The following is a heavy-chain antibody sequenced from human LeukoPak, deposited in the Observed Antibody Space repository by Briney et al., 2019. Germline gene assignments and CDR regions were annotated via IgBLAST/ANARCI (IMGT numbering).Heavy chain of an antibody. CDR2: IYASGST. Sequence: PSQTLSLTCTVSGGSISRGSYYWSWIRQPAGKGLEWIGRIYASGSTNYNPSVKSRVTILVDTSKNQFSLKLNSATAADTAVYYCARGAVGAAYDYWGQGTLVTVSS. V-gene: IGHV4-61*02. CDR3: ARGAVGAAYDY. J-gene: IGHJ4*02. CDR1: GGSISRGSYY. D-gene: IGHD1-26*01.